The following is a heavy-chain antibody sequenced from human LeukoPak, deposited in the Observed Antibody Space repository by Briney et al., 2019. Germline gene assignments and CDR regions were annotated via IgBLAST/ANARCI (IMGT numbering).Heavy chain of an antibody. CDR1: GYTFTNYG. CDR3: ARDIDYNVDY. J-gene: IGHJ4*02. Sequence: GASVKVSCKTSGYTFTNYGVTWVRQALGQGLEWLGWINGKDGHTNYGQGLQGRVTVTADTSTSTAFMELRSLTPDDTAVYYCARDIDYNVDYWGQGTLITVSS. D-gene: IGHD3-10*01. CDR2: INGKDGHT. V-gene: IGHV1-18*01.